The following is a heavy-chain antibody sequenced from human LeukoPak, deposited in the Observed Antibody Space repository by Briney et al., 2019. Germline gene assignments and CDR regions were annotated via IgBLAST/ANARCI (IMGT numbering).Heavy chain of an antibody. Sequence: ASVKVSCKASGYTFTGYYMHWVRQAPGQGLEWMGWINPNSGGTNYAQKFQGWVTMTRDTSISTAYMELSRLRSDDTAVYYCARGGDSSGIDAFDIWGQGTMVTVSS. CDR3: ARGGDSSGIDAFDI. CDR2: INPNSGGT. CDR1: GYTFTGYY. J-gene: IGHJ3*02. D-gene: IGHD3-22*01. V-gene: IGHV1-2*04.